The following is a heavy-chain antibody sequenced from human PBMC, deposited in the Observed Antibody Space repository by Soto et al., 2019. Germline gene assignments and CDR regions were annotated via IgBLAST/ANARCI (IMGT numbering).Heavy chain of an antibody. D-gene: IGHD3-22*01. V-gene: IGHV1-69*02. CDR2: IIPILGIA. J-gene: IGHJ4*02. CDR3: ARAPRSYYDSSGYYSY. Sequence: QVQLVQSGAEVKKPGSSVKVSCKASGGTFSSYTISWVRQAPGQGLEWMGRIIPILGIANYAQKFQGRVTITADKSTSTAYMELSSLRSEDTAVYYCARAPRSYYDSSGYYSYWGQGTLVTVSS. CDR1: GGTFSSYT.